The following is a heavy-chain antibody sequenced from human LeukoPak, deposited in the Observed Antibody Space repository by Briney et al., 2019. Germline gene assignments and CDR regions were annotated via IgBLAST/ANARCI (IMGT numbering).Heavy chain of an antibody. Sequence: GGSLRLSCAASGFTVSSNYMSWVRQAPGKGLEWVSVIYSGGSTYYADSVKGRSTISRDNSKNTLYLQMNSLRAEDTAVYYCARVWSGYYYGYFDYWGQGTLVTVSS. CDR2: IYSGGST. J-gene: IGHJ4*02. CDR3: ARVWSGYYYGYFDY. CDR1: GFTVSSNY. V-gene: IGHV3-53*01. D-gene: IGHD3-3*01.